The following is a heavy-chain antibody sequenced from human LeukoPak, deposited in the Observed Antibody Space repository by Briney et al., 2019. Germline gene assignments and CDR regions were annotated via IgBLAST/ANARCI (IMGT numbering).Heavy chain of an antibody. D-gene: IGHD3-22*01. CDR2: IYSGGST. CDR3: ARGQYYYDSSGYYQTSRAFDI. V-gene: IGHV3-66*01. J-gene: IGHJ3*02. Sequence: GGSLRLSCAASGFTVSSNYMSWVRQAPGKGLEWVSVIYSGGSTYYADSVKGRFTISRDNSKNTLYLQMNSLRAEDTAVYYCARGQYYYDSSGYYQTSRAFDIWGQGIMVTVSS. CDR1: GFTVSSNY.